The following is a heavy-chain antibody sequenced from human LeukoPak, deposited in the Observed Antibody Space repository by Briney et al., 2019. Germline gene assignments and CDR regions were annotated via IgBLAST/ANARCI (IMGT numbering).Heavy chain of an antibody. D-gene: IGHD3-22*01. CDR1: GYTFTSYA. V-gene: IGHV7-4-1*02. CDR2: INTNTGNP. Sequence: ASVKVSCKASGYTFTSYAMNWVRQATGQGLEWMGWINTNTGNPTYAQGFTGRFVFSLDTSVSTAYLQISSLKAEDTAVYYCARMVAERYYYDSSGPLDGWGQGTLVTVSS. CDR3: ARMVAERYYYDSSGPLDG. J-gene: IGHJ4*02.